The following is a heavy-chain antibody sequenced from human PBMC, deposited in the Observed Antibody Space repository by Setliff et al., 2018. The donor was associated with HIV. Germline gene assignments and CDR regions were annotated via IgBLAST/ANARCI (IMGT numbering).Heavy chain of an antibody. CDR1: GFSFSKYA. V-gene: IGHV3-23*01. D-gene: IGHD3-10*01. CDR3: AKGRSRYFDY. CDR2: ISGSGGST. J-gene: IGHJ4*02. Sequence: SCAASGFSFSKYAMSWVRQAPGKGLEWVSAISGSGGSTYYADSVKGRFTISRDNSKNTLYLQMNSLRAEDTAVYYCAKGRSRYFDYWGQGTLVTVSS.